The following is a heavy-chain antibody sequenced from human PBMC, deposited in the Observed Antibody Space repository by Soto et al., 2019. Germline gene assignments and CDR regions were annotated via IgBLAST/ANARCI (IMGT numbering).Heavy chain of an antibody. Sequence: QVQLVQSGAEVKKPGSSVKVSCKASGGTFSSYTISWVRQAPGQGLEWMGRIIPILGIANYAQKFQGRVTITADKSTSTAYMELSSLRSEDTAVYYCARNGPGFGYCSGGSCYSDDYWGQGTLVTVSS. J-gene: IGHJ4*02. CDR2: IIPILGIA. CDR1: GGTFSSYT. V-gene: IGHV1-69*02. D-gene: IGHD2-15*01. CDR3: ARNGPGFGYCSGGSCYSDDY.